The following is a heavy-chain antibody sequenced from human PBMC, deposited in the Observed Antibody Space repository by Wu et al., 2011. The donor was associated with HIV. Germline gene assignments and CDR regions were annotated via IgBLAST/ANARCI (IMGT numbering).Heavy chain of an antibody. D-gene: IGHD4-23*01. CDR1: GGTFSSYA. CDR2: INPIFGTA. CDR3: ARDYGGNWEFDY. J-gene: IGHJ4*02. V-gene: IGHV1-69*05. Sequence: QVQLVQSGAEVEKPGSSVKVSCKASGGTFSSYAISWVRQAPGQGLEWMGGINPIFGTANYAQKFQGRVTISTDESTTTAYMELSSLRSEDTAVYYCARDYGGNWEFDYWGQGTLVTVSS.